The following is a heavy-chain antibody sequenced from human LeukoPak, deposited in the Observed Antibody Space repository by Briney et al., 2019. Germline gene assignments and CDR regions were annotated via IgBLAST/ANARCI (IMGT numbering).Heavy chain of an antibody. J-gene: IGHJ4*02. V-gene: IGHV3-74*01. D-gene: IGHD1-26*01. CDR1: GFTFSNYW. CDR2: INTDGSTT. Sequence: GRSLRLSCAASGFTFSNYWMHWVRQAPGKGLVWVSVINTDGSTTTYADSVKGRFTISRDNAKNTLYLQMNSLRAEDTAVYYCAKDYTIVGATSFDYWGQGTLATVSS. CDR3: AKDYTIVGATSFDY.